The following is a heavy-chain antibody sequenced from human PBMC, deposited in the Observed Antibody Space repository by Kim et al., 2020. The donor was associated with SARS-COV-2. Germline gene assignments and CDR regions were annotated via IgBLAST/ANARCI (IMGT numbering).Heavy chain of an antibody. V-gene: IGHV4-39*01. D-gene: IGHD3-10*01. CDR3: ARQGAPLWFGEPIDY. Sequence: PSPRSRVTMSVDTSQNQFSLKLSSWTAADTAVYYCARQGAPLWFGEPIDYWGQGTLVTVSS. J-gene: IGHJ4*02.